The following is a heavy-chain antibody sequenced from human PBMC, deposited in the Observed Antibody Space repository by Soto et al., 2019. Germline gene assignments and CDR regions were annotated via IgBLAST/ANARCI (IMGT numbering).Heavy chain of an antibody. CDR2: IYQSGTT. CDR3: ARGGVPVAIGGFDL. Sequence: SETLSLTCTVSGGSINSGVYSWNWIRQPPGEGLEWIGYIYQSGTTYYNPSLNGRVTISLDGSKNQLSLNLNSVTAADTAVYYCARGGVPVAIGGFDLWGQGTLVTVSS. J-gene: IGHJ5*02. D-gene: IGHD2-2*01. V-gene: IGHV4-30-2*01. CDR1: GGSINSGVYS.